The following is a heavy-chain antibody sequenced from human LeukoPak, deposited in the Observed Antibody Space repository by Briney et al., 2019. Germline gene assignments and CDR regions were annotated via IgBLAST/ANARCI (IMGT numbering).Heavy chain of an antibody. Sequence: PGGSLRLSCAASGFTFSSYAMSWVPQAPGKGREWVSAISGSGGSAYYADSVKGRFTISRDNSKNTLYLQMNSLRAEDTAVYYCAKGAYQPLLLNYFDYWGQGTLVTVSS. D-gene: IGHD2-21*02. CDR3: AKGAYQPLLLNYFDY. J-gene: IGHJ4*02. CDR2: ISGSGGSA. CDR1: GFTFSSYA. V-gene: IGHV3-23*01.